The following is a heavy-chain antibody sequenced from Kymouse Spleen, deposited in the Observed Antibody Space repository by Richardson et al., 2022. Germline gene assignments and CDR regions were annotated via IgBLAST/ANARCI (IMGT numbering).Heavy chain of an antibody. CDR1: GFTFSSYG. Sequence: QVQLVESGGGVVQPGRSLRLSCAASGFTFSSYGMHWVRQAPGKGLEWVAVISYDGSNKYYADSVKGRFTISRDNSKNTLYLQMNSLRAEDTAVYYCAKAGV*QLV*ILPALGPGHPGHRLL. D-gene: IGHD6-6*01. J-gene: IGHJ1*01. CDR2: ISYDGSNK. CDR3: AKAGV*QLV*ILPA. V-gene: IGHV3-30*18.